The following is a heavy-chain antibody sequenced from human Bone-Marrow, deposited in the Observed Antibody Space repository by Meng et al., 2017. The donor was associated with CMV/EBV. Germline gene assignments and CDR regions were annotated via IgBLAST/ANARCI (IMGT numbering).Heavy chain of an antibody. CDR2: INPNSGGT. J-gene: IGHJ5*02. CDR3: AKDFAYDSSGYPFSS. Sequence: ASVKVSCKASGYTFTSYDINWVRQAPGQGLEWMGWINPNSGGTNYAQKFQGRVTMTRDTSISTAYMELSRLRSDDTAVYYCAKDFAYDSSGYPFSSWGQGTLVTVSS. D-gene: IGHD3-22*01. CDR1: GYTFTSYD. V-gene: IGHV1-2*02.